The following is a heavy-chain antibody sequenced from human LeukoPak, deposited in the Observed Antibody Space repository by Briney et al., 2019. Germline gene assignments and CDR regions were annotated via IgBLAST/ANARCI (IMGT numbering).Heavy chain of an antibody. CDR1: GFTFSDYY. V-gene: IGHV3-11*05. J-gene: IGHJ4*02. Sequence: GGSLRLSCVASGFTFSDYYMSWIRQAPGKGLECVSYISSSSSFTNYADSVKGRFTISRDNAKNSLYLQMNSLRAEDTAVYYCARDWGSAAATRSPGYWGQGTLVTVSS. CDR3: ARDWGSAAATRSPGY. CDR2: ISSSSSFT. D-gene: IGHD2-15*01.